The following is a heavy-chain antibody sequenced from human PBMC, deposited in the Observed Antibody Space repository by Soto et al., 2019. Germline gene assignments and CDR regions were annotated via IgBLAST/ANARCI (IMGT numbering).Heavy chain of an antibody. CDR3: ARCGYDVWSGYPTEYYYYMDV. CDR2: INAGNGNT. J-gene: IGHJ6*03. V-gene: IGHV1-3*01. D-gene: IGHD3-3*01. CDR1: GYTFTSYA. Sequence: QVQLVQSGAEVKKPGASVKVSCKASGYTFTSYALHWVRQAPGQRLAWMGWINAGNGNTKYSQKFQGRVTITRDTSASTAYMELSSLRSEDTAVYYCARCGYDVWSGYPTEYYYYMDVWGKGTTVTVSS.